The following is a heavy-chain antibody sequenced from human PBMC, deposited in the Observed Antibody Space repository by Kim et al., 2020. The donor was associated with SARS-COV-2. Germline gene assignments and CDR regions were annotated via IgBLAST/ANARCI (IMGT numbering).Heavy chain of an antibody. V-gene: IGHV1-3*01. D-gene: IGHD5-18*01. CDR1: GYTFTSYA. J-gene: IGHJ2*01. CDR2: INAGNGNT. CDR3: ARSQLWLRDWYFDL. Sequence: ASVKVSCKASGYTFTSYAMHWVRQAPGQRLEWMGWINAGNGNTKYSQKFQGRVTITRDTSASTAYMELSSLRSEDTAVYYCARSQLWLRDWYFDLWGRGTLVTVSS.